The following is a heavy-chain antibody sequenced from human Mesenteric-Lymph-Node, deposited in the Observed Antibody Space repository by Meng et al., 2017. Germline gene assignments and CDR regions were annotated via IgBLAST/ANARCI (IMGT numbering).Heavy chain of an antibody. CDR1: GYTFTSYA. V-gene: IGHV7-4-1*02. CDR3: AREYYCSGGSCYHDSTTNYYYYGMDV. J-gene: IGHJ6*02. D-gene: IGHD2-15*01. Sequence: ASVKVSCKASGYTFTSYAMNWVRQAPGQGLEWMGWINTNTGNPTYAQGFTGRFVFSLNTSVSTAYLQISSLKAEDTAVYYCAREYYCSGGSCYHDSTTNYYYYGMDVWGQGTAVTVSS. CDR2: INTNTGNP.